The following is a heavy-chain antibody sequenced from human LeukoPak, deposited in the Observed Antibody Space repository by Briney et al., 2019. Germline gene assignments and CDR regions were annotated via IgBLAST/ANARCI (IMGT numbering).Heavy chain of an antibody. V-gene: IGHV4-59*01. CDR2: IYYSGST. J-gene: IGHJ4*02. Sequence: SETLSLTCTVSGGSISSYYWSWIRQPPGKGLEWIGYIYYSGSTNDNPSLKSRVTISVDTSKNQFSLKLSSVTAADTAVYYCARDGVGAADYWGQGTLVTVSS. CDR1: GGSISSYY. D-gene: IGHD1-26*01. CDR3: ARDGVGAADY.